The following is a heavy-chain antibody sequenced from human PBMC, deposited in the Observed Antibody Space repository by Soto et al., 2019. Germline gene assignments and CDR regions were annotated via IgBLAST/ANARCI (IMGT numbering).Heavy chain of an antibody. D-gene: IGHD2-15*01. CDR3: TRSSYCSGGTCYFFSPFDY. V-gene: IGHV3-48*02. Sequence: PAGSLRLSCAASGFTFSTYSMNWVRQAPGKGLEWVSYITSTSAAIYYADSVKGRFTISRDNAKNSLFLQMDSLRDEDTAVYYCTRSSYCSGGTCYFFSPFDYWGQGTLVTVSS. CDR1: GFTFSTYS. J-gene: IGHJ4*02. CDR2: ITSTSAAI.